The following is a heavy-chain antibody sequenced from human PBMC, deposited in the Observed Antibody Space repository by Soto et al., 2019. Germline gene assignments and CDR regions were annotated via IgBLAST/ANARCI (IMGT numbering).Heavy chain of an antibody. CDR1: GYTFTSYD. J-gene: IGHJ6*03. V-gene: IGHV1-8*01. D-gene: IGHD3-3*01. Sequence: ASVKVSCKASGYTFTSYDINWVRQATGQGLEWMGWMNPNSGNTGYAQKFQGRVTMTRNTSISTAYMELSSLRSEDTAVYYCARGPKSYYYFWSGYYTRQYYYYYYMYVWGKGTTVTVSS. CDR2: MNPNSGNT. CDR3: ARGPKSYYYFWSGYYTRQYYYYYYMYV.